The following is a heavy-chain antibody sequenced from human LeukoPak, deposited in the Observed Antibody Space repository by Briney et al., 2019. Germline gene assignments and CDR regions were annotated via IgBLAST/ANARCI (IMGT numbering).Heavy chain of an antibody. D-gene: IGHD2-15*01. V-gene: IGHV4-38-2*02. CDR3: ARGVVAATAEFDY. CDR2: IYHSGST. CDR1: GYSISSGYY. J-gene: IGHJ4*02. Sequence: SETLSLTCTVSGYSISSGYYWGWIRQPPGKGLEWIGSIYHSGSTYYNPSLKSRVTISVDTSKNQFSLKLSSVTAADTAVYYCARGVVAATAEFDYWGQGTLVTVSS.